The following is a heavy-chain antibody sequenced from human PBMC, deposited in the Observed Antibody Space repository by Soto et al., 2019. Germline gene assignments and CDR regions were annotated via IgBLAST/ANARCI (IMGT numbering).Heavy chain of an antibody. J-gene: IGHJ4*02. V-gene: IGHV1-18*04. Sequence: QVQLMQSGAETRKPGASVRISCKASGYTFNTYFISGISWVRQAPGQGLEWVGWTNAYSGESNNARRFQGGITLTTDRSTTTVFLELNNLRPDDSAVYFCTRDERQSCGRLGCYHYDLWGQGTLVTVSS. CDR1: GYTFNTYF. D-gene: IGHD2-15*01. CDR3: TRDERQSCGRLGCYHYDL. CDR2: TNAYSGES.